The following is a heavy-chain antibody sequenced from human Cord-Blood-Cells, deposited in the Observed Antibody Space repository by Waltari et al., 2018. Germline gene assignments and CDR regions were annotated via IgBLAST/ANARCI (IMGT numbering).Heavy chain of an antibody. CDR3: AKDTDDFWSGYLDY. CDR2: ISYDGSNK. J-gene: IGHJ4*02. Sequence: QVPLVESGGGVVQPGRSLRLSCVASGVTFSSYGLQWVHQAPGKGLEWVAVISYDGSNKYYAASVKGRFTISRDNSKNTLYLQMNSLRAEDTAVYYCAKDTDDFWSGYLDYWGQGTLVTISS. CDR1: GVTFSSYG. D-gene: IGHD3-3*01. V-gene: IGHV3-30*18.